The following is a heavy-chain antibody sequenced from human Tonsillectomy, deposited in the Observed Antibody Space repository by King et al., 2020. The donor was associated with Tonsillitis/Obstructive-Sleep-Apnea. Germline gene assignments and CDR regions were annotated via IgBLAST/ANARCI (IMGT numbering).Heavy chain of an antibody. CDR3: ARSSTSLYYYYMDV. CDR1: GFTFSSYS. J-gene: IGHJ6*03. CDR2: ISSSSSYI. D-gene: IGHD2-2*01. Sequence: VQLVESGGGLVKPGGSLRLSCAASGFTFSSYSMNWVRQAPGKGLEWVSSISSSSSYIYYADSVKGRFTISRDNAKNSLYLQMNSLRAEDTAVYYCARSSTSLYYYYMDVWGKGTTVTVSS. V-gene: IGHV3-21*01.